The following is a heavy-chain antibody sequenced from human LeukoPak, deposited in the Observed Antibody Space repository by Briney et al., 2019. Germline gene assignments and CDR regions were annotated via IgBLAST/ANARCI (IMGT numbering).Heavy chain of an antibody. J-gene: IGHJ6*04. V-gene: IGHV3-74*03. Sequence: GGSLRLSCAASGFTFSNYWMHWVRQAPGMGLVWVSRIDSAGNSATYADSVKGRFTLSRDNAKNSLYLQMNSLRAEDTAVYYCAELGITMIGGVWGKGTTVTISS. CDR3: AELGITMIGGV. CDR2: IDSAGNSA. CDR1: GFTFSNYW. D-gene: IGHD3-10*02.